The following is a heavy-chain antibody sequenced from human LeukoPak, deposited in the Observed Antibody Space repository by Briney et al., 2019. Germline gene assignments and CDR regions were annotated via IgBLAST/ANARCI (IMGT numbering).Heavy chain of an antibody. CDR3: AKERDTAMVTIDY. D-gene: IGHD5-18*01. J-gene: IGHJ4*02. CDR1: GFTFISYG. Sequence: GSLILSCAAAGFTFISYGMHWVRQAPGKGLEWVAFIRYDGSNKYYADSVKGRFTISRDNSKNTLYLQMNSLRAEDTAVYYCAKERDTAMVTIDYWGQGTLVTVSS. CDR2: IRYDGSNK. V-gene: IGHV3-30*02.